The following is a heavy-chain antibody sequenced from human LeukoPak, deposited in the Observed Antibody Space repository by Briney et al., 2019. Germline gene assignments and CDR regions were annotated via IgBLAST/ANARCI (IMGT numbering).Heavy chain of an antibody. J-gene: IGHJ6*02. CDR2: IYSGGST. CDR1: GFTVSSNY. V-gene: IGHV3-53*01. Sequence: GGSLRLSCAASGFTVSSNYMSWVRQAPGKGLEWVSVIYSGGSTYYADSVKGRFTISRDNSKNTLYLQMNSLRAEDTAVYYCARDQQLGYYYGMDVWGQGTTVTVSS. CDR3: ARDQQLGYYYGMDV. D-gene: IGHD6-13*01.